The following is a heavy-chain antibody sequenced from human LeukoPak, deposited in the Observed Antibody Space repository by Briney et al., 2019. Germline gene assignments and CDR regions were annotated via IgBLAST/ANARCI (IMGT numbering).Heavy chain of an antibody. CDR1: RFIFSKYA. CDR3: AKALSHCSGGSCYSAVDY. D-gene: IGHD2-15*01. CDR2: ISASGVYT. Sequence: PGGSLRLSCAASRFIFSKYAMSWVRQAPGKGLEWVSGISASGVYTYYADSVKGRFTISRDNSKNTLYLQMNSLSAEDTAVYYCAKALSHCSGGSCYSAVDYWGQGTLVTVSS. J-gene: IGHJ4*02. V-gene: IGHV3-23*01.